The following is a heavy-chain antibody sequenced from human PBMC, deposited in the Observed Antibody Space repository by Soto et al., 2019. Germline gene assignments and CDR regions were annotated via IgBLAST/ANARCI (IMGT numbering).Heavy chain of an antibody. V-gene: IGHV3-30*18. CDR2: VSFDGSKK. Sequence: QEQLVESGGGVVQPGRSLRLSCVVSGFAFSTYGMHWVRQAPRKGLEWVAVVSFDGSKKYTTDSVKGRFTISRDNSKNTLHLQMNNLRPDDTPVYYCAKYMVHMGMVFDLWGQGTLVSVSS. J-gene: IGHJ4*02. CDR3: AKYMVHMGMVFDL. CDR1: GFAFSTYG. D-gene: IGHD3-10*01.